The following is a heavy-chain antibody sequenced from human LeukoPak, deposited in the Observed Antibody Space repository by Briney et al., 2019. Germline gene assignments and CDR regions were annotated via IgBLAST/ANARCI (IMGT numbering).Heavy chain of an antibody. Sequence: ASVKVSCKVSGDTLTELSIHWVRQAPGKGLEWMGGFDPETGETIYAQNLQARLTMTEDTSTHTAYMKLSSLRSDDTAVYYCATAPGSYYNPPDFWGQGALVTASS. CDR3: ATAPGSYYNPPDF. CDR1: GDTLTELS. J-gene: IGHJ4*02. CDR2: FDPETGET. D-gene: IGHD3-10*01. V-gene: IGHV1-24*01.